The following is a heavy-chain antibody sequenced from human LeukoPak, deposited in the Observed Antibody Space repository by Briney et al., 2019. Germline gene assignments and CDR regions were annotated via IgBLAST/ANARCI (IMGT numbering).Heavy chain of an antibody. CDR1: GESISSHY. CDR3: ARGASTFPFDY. Sequence: PSETLSLTCNVSGESISSHYWSWTRQSPGKGLEWIGYITNSGTTKFNPSLKSRVTISRDTSKNQISLRLSSVTAADTAVFFCARGASTFPFDYWGQGTLVTVSS. D-gene: IGHD3-16*01. J-gene: IGHJ4*02. V-gene: IGHV4-59*11. CDR2: ITNSGTT.